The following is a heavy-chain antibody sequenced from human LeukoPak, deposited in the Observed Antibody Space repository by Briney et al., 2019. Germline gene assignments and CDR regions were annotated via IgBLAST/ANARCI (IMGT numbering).Heavy chain of an antibody. V-gene: IGHV4-59*13. J-gene: IGHJ4*02. CDR3: ASQDCSGGRCYSVPFDY. CDR2: IYYHGST. Sequence: SATLSLTCTVSGGSIRSYYWSWIRQPPEKGLEWIGHIYYHGSTNYNPFLKSRGTISVDTSKNEFSLKLSSVTAADTAVYYCASQDCSGGRCYSVPFDYWGQGALVTVSS. D-gene: IGHD2-15*01. CDR1: GGSIRSYY.